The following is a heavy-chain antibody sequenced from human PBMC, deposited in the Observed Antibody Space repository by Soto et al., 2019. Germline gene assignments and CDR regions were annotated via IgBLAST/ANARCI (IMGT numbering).Heavy chain of an antibody. J-gene: IGHJ3*02. CDR3: ARELDIAAAGTDAFDI. Sequence: QVQLVQSGAEVKKPGSSVKVSCKTSGGTFSSYAISWVRQAPGQGLEWMGGIIPIFGTANYAQKFQGRVTITADESTSTAYMELSSLRSEDTAVYYCARELDIAAAGTDAFDIWGQGTMVTVSS. D-gene: IGHD6-13*01. CDR1: GGTFSSYA. V-gene: IGHV1-69*01. CDR2: IIPIFGTA.